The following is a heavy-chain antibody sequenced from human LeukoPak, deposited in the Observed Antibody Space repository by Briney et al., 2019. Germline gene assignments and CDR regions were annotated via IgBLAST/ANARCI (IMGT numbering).Heavy chain of an antibody. V-gene: IGHV3-23*01. CDR3: AKRSGGYFDWLLSDYYYYYGMDL. Sequence: GGSLRLSCAASGFTFSSYAMSSVRQAPGEGLEWVSAIRGSGGSTYYADSVKGRFTISRDNSKNTLYLQMNSLRAEDTAVYYCAKRSGGYFDWLLSDYYYYYGMDLWGQGTTVTVSS. CDR1: GFTFSSYA. D-gene: IGHD3-9*01. J-gene: IGHJ6*02. CDR2: IRGSGGST.